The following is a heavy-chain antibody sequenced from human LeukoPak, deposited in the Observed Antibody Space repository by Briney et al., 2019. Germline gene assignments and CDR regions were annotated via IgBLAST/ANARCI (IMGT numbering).Heavy chain of an antibody. CDR1: GYSISSGYY. Sequence: SETLSLTCTVSGYSISSGYYWGWIRQPPGKGLEWIGSIYHSGSTYYNPSLKSRVTISVDTSKNQFSLKLSSVTAADTAVYYCARGAPPNDYGDYGAAFDIWGQGTMVTVSS. V-gene: IGHV4-38-2*02. CDR2: IYHSGST. D-gene: IGHD4-17*01. J-gene: IGHJ3*02. CDR3: ARGAPPNDYGDYGAAFDI.